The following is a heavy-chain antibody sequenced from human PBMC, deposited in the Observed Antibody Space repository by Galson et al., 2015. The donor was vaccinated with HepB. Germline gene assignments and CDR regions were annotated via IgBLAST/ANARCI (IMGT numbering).Heavy chain of an antibody. Sequence: SLRLSCAASGFSVYSNYMNWVRQAPGKGLEWVSLIYSSSSSTNYADFMRGRFTISRDTSKNTVYLQMSRLRADDTAIYYCAQLGTGYWGRGTLVTVSS. CDR1: GFSVYSNY. CDR3: AQLGTGY. J-gene: IGHJ4*02. V-gene: IGHV3-53*01. CDR2: IYSSSSST. D-gene: IGHD7-27*01.